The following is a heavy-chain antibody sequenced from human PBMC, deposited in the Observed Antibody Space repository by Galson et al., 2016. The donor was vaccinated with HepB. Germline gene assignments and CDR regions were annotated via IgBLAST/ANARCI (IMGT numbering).Heavy chain of an antibody. J-gene: IGHJ5*02. CDR1: GGSMSTYY. Sequence: ATLSLTCTVSGGSMSTYYWSWIRQPPGKGLEWIGYIYYSGSTNYSPSLKSRVTISVDTSKNQFSLKLSSVTAADTAVYYCARDLTMVTTGWFDPWGQGTLVTVSS. D-gene: IGHD5-18*01. CDR2: IYYSGST. V-gene: IGHV4-59*01. CDR3: ARDLTMVTTGWFDP.